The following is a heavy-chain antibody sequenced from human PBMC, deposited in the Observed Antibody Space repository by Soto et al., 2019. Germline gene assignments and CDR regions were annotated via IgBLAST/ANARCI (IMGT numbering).Heavy chain of an antibody. Sequence: GGSLRLSCAASGFTFSSYGMHWVRQAPGKGLEWVAVIWYDGSNKHYADSVKGRFTISRDNSKNTLYLQMNSLRAEDTAVYYCASGIRGVIPFDYWGQGTLVTVSS. CDR1: GFTFSSYG. D-gene: IGHD3-10*01. CDR2: IWYDGSNK. J-gene: IGHJ4*02. V-gene: IGHV3-33*01. CDR3: ASGIRGVIPFDY.